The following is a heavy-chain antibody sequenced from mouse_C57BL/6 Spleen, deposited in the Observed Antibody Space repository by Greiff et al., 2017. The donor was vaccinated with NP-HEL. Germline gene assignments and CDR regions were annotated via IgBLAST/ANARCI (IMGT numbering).Heavy chain of an antibody. D-gene: IGHD1-1*01. CDR1: GYSFTGYY. Sequence: EVQLQQSGPELVKPGASVKISCKASGYSFTGYYMNWVKQSPEKSLEWIGEINPSTGGTTYNQKFKAKATLTVDKSSSTAYMQLKSLTSEDSAVYYCASYYYGPWGQGTLVTVSA. V-gene: IGHV1-42*01. CDR3: ASYYYGP. CDR2: INPSTGGT. J-gene: IGHJ3*01.